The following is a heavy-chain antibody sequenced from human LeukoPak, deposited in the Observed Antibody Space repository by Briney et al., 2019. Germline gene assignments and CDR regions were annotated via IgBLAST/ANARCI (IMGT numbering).Heavy chain of an antibody. CDR2: ISSSGSIT. Sequence: GGSLRLSCAASGFTFSSDAMSWVRQAPGKGLEWISYISSSGSITSHADSVKGRFTISRDNAKNSLYLQMNSLRAEDTAVYYCARGTDRSGWSFDYWGQGTLVTVSS. J-gene: IGHJ4*02. V-gene: IGHV3-48*04. CDR3: ARGTDRSGWSFDY. D-gene: IGHD6-19*01. CDR1: GFTFSSDA.